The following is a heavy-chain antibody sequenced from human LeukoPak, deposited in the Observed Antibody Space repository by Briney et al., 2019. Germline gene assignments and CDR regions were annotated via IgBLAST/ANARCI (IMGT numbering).Heavy chain of an antibody. CDR1: GFTFSSYA. CDR2: ISGSGGST. Sequence: GGSLRLSCAASGFTFSSYAMSWVRQAPGKGLEWVSAISGSGGSTYYADSVKGRFTISRDNSKNTLYLQMNSLRAEDTAVYYCATSPLWFGELLQYYFDYWGQGTLVTVSS. D-gene: IGHD3-10*01. V-gene: IGHV3-23*01. J-gene: IGHJ4*02. CDR3: ATSPLWFGELLQYYFDY.